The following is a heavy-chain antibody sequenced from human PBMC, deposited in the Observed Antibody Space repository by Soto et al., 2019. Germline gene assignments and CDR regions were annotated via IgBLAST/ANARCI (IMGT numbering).Heavy chain of an antibody. D-gene: IGHD3-22*01. CDR1: GFTFSSYW. J-gene: IGHJ2*01. V-gene: IGHV3-74*01. CDR2: INSDGSST. CDR3: ARPYYYDSSGYYSHGYFDL. Sequence: GGSLRLSCAAPGFTFSSYWMHWVRQAPGKGLVWVSRINSDGSSTSYADSVKGRFTISRDNAKNTLYLQMNSLRDEDTAVYYCARPYYYDSSGYYSHGYFDLWGRGTLVTVSS.